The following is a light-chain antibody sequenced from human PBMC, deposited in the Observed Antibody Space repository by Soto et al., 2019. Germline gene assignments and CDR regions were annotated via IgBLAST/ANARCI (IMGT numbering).Light chain of an antibody. Sequence: DIQMTQSPSSLAASVGDRVTITCRASQNIFSYLNWYQQKPGKAPKLLIYASTNLQSGVPSRFSGRGAGTDFTFTIGSLQPEDFATYYCQQTYSAPITFGQGTRLEIK. CDR2: AST. CDR1: QNIFSY. CDR3: QQTYSAPIT. V-gene: IGKV1-39*01. J-gene: IGKJ5*01.